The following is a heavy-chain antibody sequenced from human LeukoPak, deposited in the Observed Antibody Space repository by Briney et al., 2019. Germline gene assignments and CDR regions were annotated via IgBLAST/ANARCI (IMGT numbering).Heavy chain of an antibody. V-gene: IGHV3-20*04. J-gene: IGHJ3*02. D-gene: IGHD6-19*01. Sequence: GGSLRLSCAASGFTFDDYGMSWARRAPGKGLEWVSGINWDGGSTGYADSVKGRFTISRDNAKNFLYLQMNSLRAEDTALYYCARTVSSAGWSDDAFDIWGQGTMVTVSS. CDR2: INWDGGST. CDR1: GFTFDDYG. CDR3: ARTVSSAGWSDDAFDI.